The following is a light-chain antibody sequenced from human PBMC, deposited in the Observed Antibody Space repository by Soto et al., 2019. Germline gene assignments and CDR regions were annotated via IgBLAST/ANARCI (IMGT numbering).Light chain of an antibody. CDR1: QSISRG. CDR2: DAS. Sequence: DIQMTQSPSTLSSSVGHRVTITCRASQSISRGLAWYQQKPGKAPNLLIYDASTLESGVPSRFSGSGSGTEFTLTISCLHPDDFATYYCQHYSSVWAFGQGTKVDIK. V-gene: IGKV1-5*01. J-gene: IGKJ1*01. CDR3: QHYSSVWA.